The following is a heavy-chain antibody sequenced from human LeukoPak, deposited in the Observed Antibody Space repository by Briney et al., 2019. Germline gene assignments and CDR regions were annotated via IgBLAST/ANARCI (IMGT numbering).Heavy chain of an antibody. CDR2: IQYDGNNE. Sequence: HPGGSLRLSCAASTLSLGPYGMHWVRQAPGKGLEWVAFIQYDGNNEYYADSVKGRFTVSRDNSKNTLYLQMDSLRVEDTAVYYCAKARIGYCTTSSCYYFDNWGQGTLVTVAS. CDR1: TLSLGPYG. J-gene: IGHJ4*02. V-gene: IGHV3-30*02. D-gene: IGHD2-8*01. CDR3: AKARIGYCTTSSCYYFDN.